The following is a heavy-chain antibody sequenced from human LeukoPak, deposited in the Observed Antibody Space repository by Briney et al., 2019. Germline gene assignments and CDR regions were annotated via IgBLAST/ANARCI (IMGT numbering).Heavy chain of an antibody. CDR2: INHSGST. D-gene: IGHD6-6*01. CDR3: ARLPEYSIDY. CDR1: GGSISSGNYY. J-gene: IGHJ4*02. V-gene: IGHV4-39*07. Sequence: PSETLSLTCTVSGGSISSGNYYWSWIRQPPGKGLEWIGEINHSGSTNYNPSLKSRVTISVDTSKNQFSLKLSSVTAADTAVYYCARLPEYSIDYWGQGTLVTVSS.